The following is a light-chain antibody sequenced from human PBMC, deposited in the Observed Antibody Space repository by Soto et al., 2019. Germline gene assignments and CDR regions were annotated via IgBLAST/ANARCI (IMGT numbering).Light chain of an antibody. Sequence: EIVLTQSPGVVSLSPGETVTLSCRASQNINANLLTWYQQRPRQAPRLLIYAVSSRAPGVPDRFSGSGSGTYFTLTISRLEPEDFAVYHCQQFSDTPYTFGQGTKVEIK. J-gene: IGKJ2*01. CDR1: QNINANL. CDR3: QQFSDTPYT. V-gene: IGKV3-20*01. CDR2: AVS.